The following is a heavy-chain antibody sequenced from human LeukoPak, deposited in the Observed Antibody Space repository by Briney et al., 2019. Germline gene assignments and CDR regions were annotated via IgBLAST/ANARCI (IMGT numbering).Heavy chain of an antibody. J-gene: IGHJ3*02. CDR2: IYYSGST. CDR1: GGSISSSSYY. V-gene: IGHV4-39*01. CDR3: AEYSSSADAFDI. Sequence: SETLSLTCTVSGGSISSSSYYWGWIRQPPGKGLEWIGSIYYSGSTYYNPSLKSRVTISVDTSKNQFSLKLSSVTAADTAAYYCAEYSSSADAFDIWGQGTMVTVSS. D-gene: IGHD6-6*01.